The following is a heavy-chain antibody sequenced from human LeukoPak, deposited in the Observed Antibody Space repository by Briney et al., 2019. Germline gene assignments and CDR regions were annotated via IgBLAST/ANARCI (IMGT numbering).Heavy chain of an antibody. J-gene: IGHJ3*02. D-gene: IGHD3-3*01. Sequence: RAGGPLRLPCAASGFPFSSYGMHWVRQAPGKALEWGAFIRHDGSNKYYADSVKGRFTISRDNSKNTLYLQMNSLRAEDTAVYYCAKDRFNDFWSGSNDDAFDIWGQGTMVTVSS. V-gene: IGHV3-30*02. CDR2: IRHDGSNK. CDR1: GFPFSSYG. CDR3: AKDRFNDFWSGSNDDAFDI.